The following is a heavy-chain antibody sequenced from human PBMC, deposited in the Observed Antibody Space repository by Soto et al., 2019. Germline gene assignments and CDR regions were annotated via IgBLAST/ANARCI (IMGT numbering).Heavy chain of an antibody. V-gene: IGHV3-23*01. CDR1: GFTFSSYA. D-gene: IGHD6-13*01. Sequence: GGSLRLSCAASGFTFSSYAMSWVRQAPGKGLEWVSAISGSGGSTYYADSVKGRFTISRDNSKNTLYLQMNSLRAEDTAVYYCAKHSSSFTWTGVYYFDYWGQGTLVTVSS. CDR2: ISGSGGST. CDR3: AKHSSSFTWTGVYYFDY. J-gene: IGHJ4*02.